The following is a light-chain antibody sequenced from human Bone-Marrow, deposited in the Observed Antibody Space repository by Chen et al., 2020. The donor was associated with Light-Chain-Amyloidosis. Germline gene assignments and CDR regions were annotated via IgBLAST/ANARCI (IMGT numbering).Light chain of an antibody. J-gene: IGLJ2*01. CDR3: QETDSSGTDEVI. Sequence: SYELTQPPSVSVSPEQTARITCSGDDLPKKYAYWYQQKPGQAPVLVIKRDTERPSGISERFSGSRSGTTATLTISGVQAEDAADYHCQETDSSGTDEVIFRGGNKLNVL. CDR2: RDT. V-gene: IGLV3-25*03. CDR1: DLPKKY.